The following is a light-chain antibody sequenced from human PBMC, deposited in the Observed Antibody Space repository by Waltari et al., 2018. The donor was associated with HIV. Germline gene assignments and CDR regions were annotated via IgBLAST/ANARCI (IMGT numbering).Light chain of an antibody. Sequence: QSVLTQPPSVSAAPGQKVTVSCSGSRSNTGSNYVSWYQHLPGTAPKLLIYDDDKRPSGIPDRFSGSKSGTSATLGITGLQTGDEADYYCGAWDSSLSAGVFGTGTKVTVL. CDR2: DDD. V-gene: IGLV1-51*01. CDR1: RSNTGSNY. J-gene: IGLJ1*01. CDR3: GAWDSSLSAGV.